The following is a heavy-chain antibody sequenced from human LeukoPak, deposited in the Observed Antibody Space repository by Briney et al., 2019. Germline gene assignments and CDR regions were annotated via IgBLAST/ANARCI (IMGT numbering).Heavy chain of an antibody. Sequence: PSETLSLTCAVYGGSFSGYYWSWIRQPPGKGLEWIGEINHSGSTNYNPSLKSRVTISVDTSKNQFSLKLSSVTAADTAVYYCARHWSPGGLVPYSAPPYFDYWGQGTLVTVSS. CDR3: ARHWSPGGLVPYSAPPYFDY. V-gene: IGHV4-34*01. CDR2: INHSGST. CDR1: GGSFSGYY. J-gene: IGHJ4*02. D-gene: IGHD6-19*01.